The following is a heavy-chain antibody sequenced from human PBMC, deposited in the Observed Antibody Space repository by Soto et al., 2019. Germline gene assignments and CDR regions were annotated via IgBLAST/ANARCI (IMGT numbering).Heavy chain of an antibody. CDR1: GYTFTGYY. J-gene: IGHJ6*03. Sequence: ASVKVSCKASGYTFTGYYMHWVRQAPGQGLEWMGWINPNSGGTNYAQKFQGWVTMTRETSISTAYMELGRLRSDDTAVYYCARGDFIAAAGATDYYYYYYMDVWGKGTTVTVSS. CDR2: INPNSGGT. D-gene: IGHD6-13*01. CDR3: ARGDFIAAAGATDYYYYYYMDV. V-gene: IGHV1-2*04.